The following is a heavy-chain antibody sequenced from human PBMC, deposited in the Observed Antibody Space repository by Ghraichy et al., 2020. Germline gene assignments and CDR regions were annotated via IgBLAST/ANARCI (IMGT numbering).Heavy chain of an antibody. Sequence: GGSLRLSCAASGFTFSSYGMHWVRQAPGKGLEWVAVIWYDGSNKYYADSVKGRFTISRDNSKNTLYLQMNSLRAEDTAVYYCARKGSSGWYAGYWGQGTLVTVSS. J-gene: IGHJ4*02. CDR3: ARKGSSGWYAGY. CDR2: IWYDGSNK. D-gene: IGHD6-19*01. V-gene: IGHV3-33*01. CDR1: GFTFSSYG.